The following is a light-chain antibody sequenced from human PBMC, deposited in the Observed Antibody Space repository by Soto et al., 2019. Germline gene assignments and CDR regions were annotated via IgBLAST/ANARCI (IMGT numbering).Light chain of an antibody. CDR1: QAISSS. Sequence: DIQLTQSPSFLSASVGDRVIITCRASQAISSSLAWYQHNPGKAPKLLIYAASTLQNGVPSSFSGSGSGTEFTLTISSLQPEDFATYYCQHLNDYRYTFGQGTKVEIK. CDR2: AAS. CDR3: QHLNDYRYT. J-gene: IGKJ2*01. V-gene: IGKV1-9*01.